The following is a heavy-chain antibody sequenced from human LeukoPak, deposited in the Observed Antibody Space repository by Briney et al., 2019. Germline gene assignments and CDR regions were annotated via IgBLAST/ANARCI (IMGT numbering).Heavy chain of an antibody. CDR2: IYHCGST. Sequence: SDTLSLTCSVSGGSMSSYFGSYIRQSPGKGLEWIVYIYHCGSTVYTSSLKSRDTISGDTSKTQFSVKVLSVPAAHTAVYYCARVGQLAFDYWGQGDLVTVSS. V-gene: IGHV4-59*13. D-gene: IGHD6-13*01. J-gene: IGHJ4*02. CDR1: GGSMSSYF. CDR3: ARVGQLAFDY.